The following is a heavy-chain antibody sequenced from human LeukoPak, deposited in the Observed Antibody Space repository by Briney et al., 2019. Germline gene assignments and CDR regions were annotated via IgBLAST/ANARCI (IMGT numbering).Heavy chain of an antibody. D-gene: IGHD1-26*01. V-gene: IGHV1-2*02. CDR3: ARGRDSGSRTYYFDS. J-gene: IGHJ4*02. CDR2: ISPNNGGT. CDR1: GYTFTDYY. Sequence: ASVKVSCKASGYTFTDYYLHWLRQSPGQGLEWLAWISPNNGGTNYAEKFQGRVTLTRDTSTSTAYMQLRRRRTADKAVYFCARGRDSGSRTYYFDSWGQGTLVTVSS.